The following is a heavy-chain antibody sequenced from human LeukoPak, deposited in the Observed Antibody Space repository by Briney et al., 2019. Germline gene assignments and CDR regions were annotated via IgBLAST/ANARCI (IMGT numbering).Heavy chain of an antibody. CDR2: IYYSGST. Sequence: SETLSLTCTVSGGSIRSSTYYWGWIRQPPGKGLEWIGSIYYSGSTYYNPSLKSRVTISVDTSKNQFSLKLRSVTAADTAVYYCAREGLSTPFGYYYYYYMDVWGKGTTVTVSS. CDR3: AREGLSTPFGYYYYYYMDV. J-gene: IGHJ6*03. D-gene: IGHD3-16*02. V-gene: IGHV4-39*07. CDR1: GGSIRSSTYY.